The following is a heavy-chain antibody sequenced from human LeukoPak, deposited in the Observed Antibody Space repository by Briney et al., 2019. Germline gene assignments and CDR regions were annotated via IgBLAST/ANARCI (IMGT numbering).Heavy chain of an antibody. V-gene: IGHV3-21*01. J-gene: IGHJ4*02. D-gene: IGHD4-11*01. Sequence: GGSLRPSCAASGFAFSSYSMNWVRQAPGKGLEWVSFISSSSSYIYYADSVKGRFTISRDNAKNSLYLQMNSLRAEDTAVYYCARDRNSNYPNDYWGQGTLVTVSS. CDR2: ISSSSSYI. CDR3: ARDRNSNYPNDY. CDR1: GFAFSSYS.